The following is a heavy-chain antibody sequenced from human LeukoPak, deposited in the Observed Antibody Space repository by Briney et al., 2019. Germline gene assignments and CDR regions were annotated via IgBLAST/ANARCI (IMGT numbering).Heavy chain of an antibody. V-gene: IGHV3-21*01. Sequence: SGGSLRLSCAASGFTFRSYSMNWVRQAPGKGLECVCSITSSSSFIYHAESVKGRFTISRDHAKNSLYLQMNSLRAEDTAVYYCARDMPGRDCSGSSCYGYGLDVWGQGTTVTVSS. J-gene: IGHJ6*02. D-gene: IGHD2-15*01. CDR2: ITSSSSFI. CDR3: ARDMPGRDCSGSSCYGYGLDV. CDR1: GFTFRSYS.